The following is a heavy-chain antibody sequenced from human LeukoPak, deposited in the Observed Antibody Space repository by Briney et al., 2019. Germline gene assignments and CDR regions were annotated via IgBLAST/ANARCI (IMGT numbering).Heavy chain of an antibody. D-gene: IGHD3-10*01. V-gene: IGHV3-21*04. Sequence: GGSLRVSCAGSGYTFSSYSMHWVRQAPGKGLEWVSSITSSSTYIYYADSVKGRFTISRDNAKNSLYLQMNSLRAEDTAVYYCAKVPVYIVRGVISRFDYWGQGTLVTVSS. CDR2: ITSSSTYI. CDR1: GYTFSSYS. J-gene: IGHJ4*02. CDR3: AKVPVYIVRGVISRFDY.